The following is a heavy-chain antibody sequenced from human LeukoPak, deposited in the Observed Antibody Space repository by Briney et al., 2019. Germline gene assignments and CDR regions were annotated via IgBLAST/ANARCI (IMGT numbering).Heavy chain of an antibody. CDR1: GGSISSYY. D-gene: IGHD6-19*01. CDR3: ARHRQWLVPWFDP. CDR2: IYYSGST. Sequence: KPSETLSLTCTVSGGSISSYYWSWIRQPPGKGLDWIGYIYYSGSTNYNPSLKSRVTISVDTSKNQFSLKLSSVTAADTAVYYCARHRQWLVPWFDPWGQGTLVTVSS. J-gene: IGHJ5*02. V-gene: IGHV4-59*08.